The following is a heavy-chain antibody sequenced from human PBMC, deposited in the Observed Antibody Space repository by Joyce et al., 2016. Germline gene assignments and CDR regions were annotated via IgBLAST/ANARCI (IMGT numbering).Heavy chain of an antibody. J-gene: IGHJ4*02. CDR1: GYTFTDYV. CDR3: ARKTELANIHGGFDS. D-gene: IGHD3/OR15-3a*01. Sequence: VQLVQSGSELKKPGASAKVSCKDSGYTFTDYVMNWVRQAPGQGLEWMGWINTHNGNPTYAQGFTGRCVVSVDSAVNTAYLQINSVKAADSAIYYCARKTELANIHGGFDSWGQGTLVIVSS. V-gene: IGHV7-4-1*02. CDR2: INTHNGNP.